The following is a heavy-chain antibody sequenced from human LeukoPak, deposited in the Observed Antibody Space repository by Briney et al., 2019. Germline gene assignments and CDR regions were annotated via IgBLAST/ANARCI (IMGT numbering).Heavy chain of an antibody. CDR2: ISHDDSGE. V-gene: IGHV3-30*18. J-gene: IGHJ3*02. Sequence: GGSLRLSCAASGFIFRNYGMHWVRQAPGKGLEWVAVISHDDSGEWYADSVQGRFTISRDNSKNTLSLQMDSLRAEDTAVYYCVKETGDLGQGGFEIWGQGTTVTVS. D-gene: IGHD7-27*01. CDR3: VKETGDLGQGGFEI. CDR1: GFIFRNYG.